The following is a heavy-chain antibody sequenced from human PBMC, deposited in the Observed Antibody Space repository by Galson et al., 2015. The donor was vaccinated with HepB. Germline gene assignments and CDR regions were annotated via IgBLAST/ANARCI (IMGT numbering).Heavy chain of an antibody. Sequence: SVKVSCKASGYTFTSYGISWVRQAPGQGLEWMGWISAYNGNTNYAQKLQGRVTMTTDTSASTAYMELSSLRSEDTAVYYCASSRRIQLWFMAFDIWGQGTMVTVSS. V-gene: IGHV1-18*04. J-gene: IGHJ3*02. CDR2: ISAYNGNT. D-gene: IGHD5-18*01. CDR1: GYTFTSYG. CDR3: ASSRRIQLWFMAFDI.